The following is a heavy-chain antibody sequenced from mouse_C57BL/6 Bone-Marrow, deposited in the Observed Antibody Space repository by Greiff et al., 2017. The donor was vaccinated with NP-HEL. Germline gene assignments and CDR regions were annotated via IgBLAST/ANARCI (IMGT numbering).Heavy chain of an antibody. V-gene: IGHV1-26*01. D-gene: IGHD1-1*01. J-gene: IGHJ2*01. CDR2: INPNNGGT. CDR1: GYTFTDYY. CDR3: ARSGHLLLRLYYFDY. Sequence: VQLQQSGPELVKPGASVKISCKASGYTFTDYYMNWVKQSHGKSLEWIGDINPNNGGTSYNQKFKGKATLTVDKSSSTAYMELRSLTSEDSAVYYCARSGHLLLRLYYFDYWGQGTTLTVSS.